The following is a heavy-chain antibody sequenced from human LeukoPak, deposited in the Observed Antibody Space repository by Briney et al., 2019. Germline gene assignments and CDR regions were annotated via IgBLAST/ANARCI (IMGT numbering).Heavy chain of an antibody. D-gene: IGHD2-2*01. CDR1: GGSFSGYY. Sequence: PSETLSLTCAVYGGSFSGYYWSWIRQPPGKGLEWIGEISHSGSTNYNPSLKSRVTISVDTSKNQFSLKLSSVTAADTAVYYCASGGYQLLASWFDPWGQGTLVTVSS. CDR2: ISHSGST. CDR3: ASGGYQLLASWFDP. J-gene: IGHJ5*02. V-gene: IGHV4-34*01.